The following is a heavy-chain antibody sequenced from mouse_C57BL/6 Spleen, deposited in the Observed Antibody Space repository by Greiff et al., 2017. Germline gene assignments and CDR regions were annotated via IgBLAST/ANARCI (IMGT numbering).Heavy chain of an antibody. CDR2: INPYNGGT. J-gene: IGHJ2*01. CDR3: ARGVITTYFDY. D-gene: IGHD2-4*01. V-gene: IGHV1-19*01. Sequence: EVQLQQSGPVLVKPGASVKMSCKSSGYTFTDYYMNWVKQSHGKSLEWIGVINPYNGGTSYNQKFKGKATLTVDKSSSTAYMELNSLTSEDSAVYYCARGVITTYFDYWGQGTTLTVSS. CDR1: GYTFTDYY.